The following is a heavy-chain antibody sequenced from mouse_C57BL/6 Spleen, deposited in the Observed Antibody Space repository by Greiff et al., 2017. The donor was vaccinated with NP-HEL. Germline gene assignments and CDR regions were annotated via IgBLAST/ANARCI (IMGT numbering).Heavy chain of an antibody. CDR2: IDPETGGT. V-gene: IGHV1-15*01. Sequence: VKLMESGAELVRPGASVTLSCKASGYTFTDYEMHWVKQTPVHGLEWIGAIDPETGGTAYNQKFKGKAILTADKSSSTAYMELRSLTSGDSAVYYCTRAGNYRFAYWGQGTLVTGSA. D-gene: IGHD2-1*01. CDR1: GYTFTDYE. CDR3: TRAGNYRFAY. J-gene: IGHJ3*01.